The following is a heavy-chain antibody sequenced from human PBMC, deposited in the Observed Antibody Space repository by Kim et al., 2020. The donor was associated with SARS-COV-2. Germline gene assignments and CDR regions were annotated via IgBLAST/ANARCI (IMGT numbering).Heavy chain of an antibody. Sequence: IYSADSGKSRFTISRDNAKNSMYLQMTSLRDEDTAVYYGARLQAAAGTADWGQGTLVTVSS. CDR2: I. D-gene: IGHD6-13*01. V-gene: IGHV3-48*02. J-gene: IGHJ4*02. CDR3: ARLQAAAGTAD.